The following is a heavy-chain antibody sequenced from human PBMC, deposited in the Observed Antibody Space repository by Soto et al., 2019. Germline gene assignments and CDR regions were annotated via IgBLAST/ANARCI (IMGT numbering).Heavy chain of an antibody. Sequence: QVELKQSGAAVKKPGASVKVSCRASGYTFANYGITWVRQAPGQGLQWMGWISGHDGKTKSNKNLQGRITMTIDTSTNTAYLELKNLKSDDTAIYYCARDSAFLFGSTGYFDYWGQGTLVSVSS. CDR2: ISGHDGKT. V-gene: IGHV1-18*04. J-gene: IGHJ4*02. CDR1: GYTFANYG. CDR3: ARDSAFLFGSTGYFDY. D-gene: IGHD2-15*01.